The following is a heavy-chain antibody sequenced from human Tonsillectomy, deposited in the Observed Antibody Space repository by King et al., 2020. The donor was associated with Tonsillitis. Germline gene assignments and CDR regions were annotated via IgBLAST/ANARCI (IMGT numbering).Heavy chain of an antibody. Sequence: VQLVESGGGLVKPGGSLRLSCAASGFTFSDYYMSWIRQAPGKGLEWVSYISSSGSTIYYSDSVKGRFTISRDNAKNSLYLQMNSQGAEDTAVYYCARDRGLVVVPADAYYYYGMDVWGQGTTVTVSS. CDR2: ISSSGSTI. CDR1: GFTFSDYY. D-gene: IGHD2-2*01. CDR3: ARDRGLVVVPADAYYYYGMDV. J-gene: IGHJ6*02. V-gene: IGHV3-11*01.